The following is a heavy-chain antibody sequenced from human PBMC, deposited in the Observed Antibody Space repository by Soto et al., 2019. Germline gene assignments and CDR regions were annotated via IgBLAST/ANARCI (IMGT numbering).Heavy chain of an antibody. D-gene: IGHD5-12*01. Sequence: EVQLVESGGGLVQPGRSLRLSCAASGFTFDDYAMHWVRQAPGKGLEWVSGISWNSGSIGHAASVKGRFTISRDNAKNSQYLEMNSARAQDTALYYCAKWTGSGYAKDGYFDYWRQGTPVTVSS. CDR1: GFTFDDYA. CDR2: ISWNSGSI. CDR3: AKWTGSGYAKDGYFDY. J-gene: IGHJ4*02. V-gene: IGHV3-9*01.